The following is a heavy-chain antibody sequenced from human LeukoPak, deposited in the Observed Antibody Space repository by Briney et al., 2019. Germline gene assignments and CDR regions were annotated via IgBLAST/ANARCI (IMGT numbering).Heavy chain of an antibody. Sequence: GGSLRLSCVASGVIFSSYEMNWVRQAPGEGLEWVSYISGSGRVKYNGDSVKGRFTISRDNAKNSVYLQMNSLRAEDTAVYYCATLRGGSYFGYWGQGTLVTVS. CDR3: ATLRGGSYFGY. CDR2: ISGSGRVK. CDR1: GVIFSSYE. D-gene: IGHD3-10*01. V-gene: IGHV3-48*03. J-gene: IGHJ4*02.